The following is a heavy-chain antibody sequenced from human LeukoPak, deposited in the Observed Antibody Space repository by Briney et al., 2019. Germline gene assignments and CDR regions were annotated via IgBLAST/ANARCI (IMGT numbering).Heavy chain of an antibody. Sequence: GGSLRLSCAASGFTFSSYAMSWVRQAPGKGLEWVSAIGGSGGSTYYADSVKGRFTISGDNSKNTLYLQMNSLRAEDTAVYYCAKDKVVVVTAIPSYWGQGTLVTVSS. D-gene: IGHD2-21*02. J-gene: IGHJ4*02. CDR3: AKDKVVVVTAIPSY. CDR1: GFTFSSYA. V-gene: IGHV3-23*01. CDR2: IGGSGGST.